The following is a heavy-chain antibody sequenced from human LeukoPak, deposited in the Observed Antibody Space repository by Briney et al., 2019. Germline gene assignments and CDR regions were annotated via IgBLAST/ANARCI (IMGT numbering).Heavy chain of an antibody. CDR2: IYYSGST. Sequence: SETLSLTCTVSGGSISNYYWSWIRQPPGKGLEWIGYIYYSGSTYYNPSLKSRVTISVDTSKNQFSLKLSSVTAADTAVYYCARGAQHDFWSGYPGFDYWGQGTLVTVSS. V-gene: IGHV4-59*12. CDR3: ARGAQHDFWSGYPGFDY. J-gene: IGHJ4*02. CDR1: GGSISNYY. D-gene: IGHD3-3*01.